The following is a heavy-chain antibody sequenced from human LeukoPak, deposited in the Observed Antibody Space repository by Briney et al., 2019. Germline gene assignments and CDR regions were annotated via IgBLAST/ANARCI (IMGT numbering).Heavy chain of an antibody. D-gene: IGHD5-18*01. V-gene: IGHV3-30*04. CDR2: ISSDGSYK. CDR3: ARQYISGQWYFDY. Sequence: GSLRLSCTVSGFTLSSHALHWVRQAPGKGLEWVAVISSDGSYKYYADSVKGRFTISRDNSKNTLYLQMNSLIPEDTAVYYCARQYISGQWYFDYWGQGTLVTVSS. CDR1: GFTLSSHA. J-gene: IGHJ4*02.